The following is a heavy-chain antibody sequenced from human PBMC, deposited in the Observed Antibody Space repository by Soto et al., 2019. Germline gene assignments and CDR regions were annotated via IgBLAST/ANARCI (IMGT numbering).Heavy chain of an antibody. Sequence: QVQLVQSGAEVKKPGSSVKVSCKASGGTFSSYAISWVRQAPGQGLEWMGGIIPIFGTANYAQKFQGRVTITADESTSTADMELSSLRSEDTAVYYCARSEYSSSSRWTDYWGQGTLVTVSS. CDR2: IIPIFGTA. CDR1: GGTFSSYA. V-gene: IGHV1-69*01. D-gene: IGHD6-6*01. J-gene: IGHJ4*02. CDR3: ARSEYSSSSRWTDY.